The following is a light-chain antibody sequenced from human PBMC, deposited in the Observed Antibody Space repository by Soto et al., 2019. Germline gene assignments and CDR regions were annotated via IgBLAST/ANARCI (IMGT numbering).Light chain of an antibody. CDR1: SSDVGRYNY. Sequence: QSVLTQPRSVSGSPGQSVTISCTGTSSDVGRYNYVSWYQHHPGTAPKVMIYDVSERPSGVPDRFSGSKSGNPASLTISGLQAEDEADYYCCSYAGSPRFVFGTGTKLTVL. V-gene: IGLV2-11*01. CDR3: CSYAGSPRFV. J-gene: IGLJ1*01. CDR2: DVS.